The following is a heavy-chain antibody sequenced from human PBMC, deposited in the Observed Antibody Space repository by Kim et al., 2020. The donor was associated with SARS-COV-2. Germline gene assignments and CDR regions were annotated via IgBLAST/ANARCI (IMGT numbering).Heavy chain of an antibody. D-gene: IGHD3-16*02. CDR2: INHSGST. Sequence: SETLSLTCAVYGGSFSGYYWSWIRQPPGKGLEWIGEINHSGSTNYNPSLKSRVTISVDTSKNQFSLKLSSVTAADTAVYYCARAPRMITFGGVIVQGRAFDIWGQGTMVTVSS. V-gene: IGHV4-34*01. J-gene: IGHJ3*02. CDR3: ARAPRMITFGGVIVQGRAFDI. CDR1: GGSFSGYY.